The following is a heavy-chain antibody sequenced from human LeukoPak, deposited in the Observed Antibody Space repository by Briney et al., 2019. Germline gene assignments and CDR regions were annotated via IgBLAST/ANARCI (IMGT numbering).Heavy chain of an antibody. CDR3: ARVVDTAPYYFDY. J-gene: IGHJ4*02. CDR2: IFYSGST. CDR1: GGSISTSNYY. V-gene: IGHV4-39*07. D-gene: IGHD5-18*01. Sequence: SETLSLTCTVSGGSISTSNYYWGWIRQPPGKGLEWIGNIFYSGSTYYSPSLRSRVTISLDTSRNQFSLKLNSVTAADTAVYYCARVVDTAPYYFDYWGQGTLVTVSS.